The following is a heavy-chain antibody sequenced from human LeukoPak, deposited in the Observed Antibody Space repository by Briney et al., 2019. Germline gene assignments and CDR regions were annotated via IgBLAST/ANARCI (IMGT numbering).Heavy chain of an antibody. CDR1: GFPVSSNY. CDR3: AKDSSGWYTLGFDY. J-gene: IGHJ4*02. CDR2: IYSGGST. D-gene: IGHD6-19*01. Sequence: GGSLRLSCAASGFPVSSNYMSWVRQAPGKGLEWVSIIYSGGSTFYADSVKGRFTISRDNSKNTLYLQMNSLRAEDTAVYYCAKDSSGWYTLGFDYWGQGTLVTVSS. V-gene: IGHV3-53*01.